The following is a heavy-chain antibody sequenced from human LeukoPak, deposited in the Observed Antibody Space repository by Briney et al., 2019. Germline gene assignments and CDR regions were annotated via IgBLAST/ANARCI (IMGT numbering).Heavy chain of an antibody. Sequence: GGSLRLSCAASGFTFSSYGMHWVRQAPGKGLEWVAFIRYDGSNKYYADSVKGRFTISRDNSKNTLYLQMNSLRAEDTAVYYCVKVPGVVGATEDYWGQGTLVTVSS. CDR3: VKVPGVVGATEDY. J-gene: IGHJ4*02. CDR2: IRYDGSNK. V-gene: IGHV3-30*02. D-gene: IGHD1-26*01. CDR1: GFTFSSYG.